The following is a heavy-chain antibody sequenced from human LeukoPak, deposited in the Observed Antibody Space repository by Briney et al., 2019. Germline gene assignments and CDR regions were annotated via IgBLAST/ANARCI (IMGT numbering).Heavy chain of an antibody. CDR3: ATGGNWNYGPPAGD. D-gene: IGHD1-7*01. CDR2: IKQDGSEK. CDR1: GFTFSSYW. J-gene: IGHJ4*02. Sequence: GGSLRLSCAASGFTFSSYWMSWVRQAPGKGLEWVANIKQDGSEKYYVDSVKGRFTISRDNAKNSLYLQMNSLRAEDTAVYYCATGGNWNYGPPAGDWGQGTLVPVSS. V-gene: IGHV3-7*01.